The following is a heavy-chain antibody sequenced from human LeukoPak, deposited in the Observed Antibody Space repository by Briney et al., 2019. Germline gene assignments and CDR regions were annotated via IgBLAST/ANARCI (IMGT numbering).Heavy chain of an antibody. V-gene: IGHV3-30*02. CDR2: IWYDGSNK. D-gene: IGHD4-23*01. CDR3: AKFGAYGGNSVDY. J-gene: IGHJ4*02. CDR1: GFTFNNYV. Sequence: PGGSLRLSCAASGFTFNNYVMHWVRQAPGKGLDWVAVIWYDGSNKYYADSVKGRFTISRDNSKNTLYLQMNSLRAEDTAVYYCAKFGAYGGNSVDYWGQGTLVTVSS.